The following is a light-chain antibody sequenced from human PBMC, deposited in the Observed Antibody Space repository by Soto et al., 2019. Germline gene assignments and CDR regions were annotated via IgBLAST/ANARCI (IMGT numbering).Light chain of an antibody. CDR1: QTISSRY. Sequence: EIVLAQSPGTLSLSPGERATPSCGASQTISSRYLTWYQQKPGQVPRLLIYGASSRATGIPDRFSGSGSGTDFTLTISRLEPEDVAVYYCQHSGNSHGTFGQGTKVDIK. V-gene: IGKV3-20*01. CDR3: QHSGNSHGT. J-gene: IGKJ1*01. CDR2: GAS.